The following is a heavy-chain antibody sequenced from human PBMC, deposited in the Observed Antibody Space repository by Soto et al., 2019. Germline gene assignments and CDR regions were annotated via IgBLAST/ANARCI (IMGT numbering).Heavy chain of an antibody. CDR2: ITGSAGST. J-gene: IGHJ4*02. D-gene: IGHD5-12*01. CDR3: AKDRNRWLRFDLGY. Sequence: EVQLLGSGGGLVQPGGSLRLSCAASGFTFSSYAMSWVRQAPGKGLEWVSSITGSAGSTYYADSVKGRFTISRDNSKNTLYLQMNSLRAEDTAVYYCAKDRNRWLRFDLGYWGQGTLVTVSS. CDR1: GFTFSSYA. V-gene: IGHV3-23*01.